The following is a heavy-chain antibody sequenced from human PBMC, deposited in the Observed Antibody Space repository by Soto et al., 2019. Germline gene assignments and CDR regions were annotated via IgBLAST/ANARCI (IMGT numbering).Heavy chain of an antibody. Sequence: ASVKVSCKASGYTFTSYAMNWVRQAPGQGLEWMGWISAYNGNTNYAQKLQGRVTMTTDTSTSTAYMELRSLRSDDTAVYYCARQQWLYYYYGMDVWGQGTTVTVSS. CDR1: GYTFTSYA. D-gene: IGHD6-19*01. CDR2: ISAYNGNT. CDR3: ARQQWLYYYYGMDV. J-gene: IGHJ6*02. V-gene: IGHV1-18*01.